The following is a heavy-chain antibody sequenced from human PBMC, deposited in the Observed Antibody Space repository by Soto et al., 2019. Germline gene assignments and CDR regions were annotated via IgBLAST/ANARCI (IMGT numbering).Heavy chain of an antibody. D-gene: IGHD1-26*01. CDR1: GGTFSSYA. CDR3: ASWVGGGSPRGYYYGMDV. CDR2: IIPIFGTA. Sequence: QVQLVQSGAEVKKPGSSVKVSCKASGGTFSSYAISWVRQAPGQGLEWMGGIIPIFGTANYAQKFQGRVTITADESTSTPYMELSSLRSEDTAVYYCASWVGGGSPRGYYYGMDVWGQGTTVTVSS. V-gene: IGHV1-69*01. J-gene: IGHJ6*02.